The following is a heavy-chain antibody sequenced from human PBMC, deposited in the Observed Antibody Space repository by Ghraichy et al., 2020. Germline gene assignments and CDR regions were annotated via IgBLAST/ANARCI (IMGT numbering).Heavy chain of an antibody. CDR1: GGSFSGYY. J-gene: IGHJ4*02. Sequence: SETLSLTCAVYGGSFSGYYWSWIRQPPGKGLEWIGEINHSGSTNYNPSLKSRVTISVDTSKNQFSLKLSSVTAADTAVYYCARALRGSSGYYYLGYFDYWGQGTLVTVSS. V-gene: IGHV4-34*01. CDR3: ARALRGSSGYYYLGYFDY. CDR2: INHSGST. D-gene: IGHD3-22*01.